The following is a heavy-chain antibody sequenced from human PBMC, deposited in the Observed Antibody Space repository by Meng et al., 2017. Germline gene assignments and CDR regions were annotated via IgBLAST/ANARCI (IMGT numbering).Heavy chain of an antibody. D-gene: IGHD1-26*01. CDR2: ISSSGSTI. CDR1: GFTFSSYE. V-gene: IGHV3-48*03. CDR3: AIVGATTAADAFDI. Sequence: GGSLRLSCAAPGFTFSSYEMNWVRQAPGKGLEWVSYISSSGSTIYYADSVKGRFTISRDNAKNPLYLQMNSLRAEDTAVYYCAIVGATTAADAFDIWGQGTMVTVSS. J-gene: IGHJ3*02.